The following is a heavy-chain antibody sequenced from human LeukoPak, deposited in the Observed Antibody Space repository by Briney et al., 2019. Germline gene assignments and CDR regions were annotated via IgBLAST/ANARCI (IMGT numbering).Heavy chain of an antibody. D-gene: IGHD3-22*01. Sequence: SETLSLTCAVYGGSFSGYYWSWIRQPPGKGLEWIGTIYYSGRTYYSPSLKSRVTLSIDMSNNQFSLILSSVTAADTALYFCARRRYYDSSGYLEWGQGTLVTVSS. CDR2: IYYSGRT. J-gene: IGHJ1*01. CDR1: GGSFSGYY. CDR3: ARRRYYDSSGYLE. V-gene: IGHV4-34*01.